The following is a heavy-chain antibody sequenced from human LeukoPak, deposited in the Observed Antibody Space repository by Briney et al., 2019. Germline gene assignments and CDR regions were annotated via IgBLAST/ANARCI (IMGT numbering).Heavy chain of an antibody. D-gene: IGHD5-12*01. V-gene: IGHV3-21*01. CDR1: GISFSDYY. CDR3: TRDLPATISLGDDY. J-gene: IGHJ4*02. CDR2: ISFDSGDET. Sequence: GGSLRLSCAASGISFSDYYMHWVRQAPGKGLEWVSSISFDSGDETLYADSVKGRFTISRDNTKNSMFLQMDSLTVEDTALYFCTRDLPATISLGDDYWGPGTPVTVSS.